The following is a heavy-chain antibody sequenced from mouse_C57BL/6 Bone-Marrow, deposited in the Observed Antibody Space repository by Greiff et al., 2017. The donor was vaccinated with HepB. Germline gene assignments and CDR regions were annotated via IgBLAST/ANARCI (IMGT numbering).Heavy chain of an antibody. CDR2: IHPSDSDT. V-gene: IGHV1-74*01. D-gene: IGHD1-1*01. CDR3: AIGGLRGEYYCDY. Sequence: QVQLQQPGAELVKPGASVKVSCKASGYPFTRYWMHWVQLRPGQGLEWIGRIHPSDSDTNYNQKFMGKATLTVDKSSSTAYMQLSSLTSEDSSVYYCAIGGLRGEYYCDYWGQGTTLTVSS. CDR1: GYPFTRYW. J-gene: IGHJ2*01.